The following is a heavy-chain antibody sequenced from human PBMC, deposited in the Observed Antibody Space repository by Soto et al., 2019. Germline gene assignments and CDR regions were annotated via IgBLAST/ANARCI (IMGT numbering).Heavy chain of an antibody. CDR1: GFTFSSFG. J-gene: IGHJ4*02. V-gene: IGHV3-30*03. D-gene: IGHD5-18*01. Sequence: QVQLVESGGGVVQPGRSLRLSCVVSGFTFSSFGMHWVRQAPGKGLEWVAVIAFDGSDEYYGDSVKGRFSISRDNSKSTLYLQMNSLRPEDAAVYYCAIGLYSYGSSYFESWGQGTLVTVSS. CDR3: AIGLYSYGSSYFES. CDR2: IAFDGSDE.